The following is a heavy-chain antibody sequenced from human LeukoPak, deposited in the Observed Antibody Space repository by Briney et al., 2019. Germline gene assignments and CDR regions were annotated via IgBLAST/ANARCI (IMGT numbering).Heavy chain of an antibody. D-gene: IGHD1-26*01. CDR1: GGSISSGGYS. V-gene: IGHV4-30-2*01. J-gene: IGHJ4*02. Sequence: SQTLSLTCAVSGGSISSGGYSWSWIRQPPGKGLEWIGYIYHSGSTYYNPSLKSRVTISVDGSKNQFSLKLSSVTAADTAVYYCARGARGAIDYWGQGTLVTVSS. CDR3: ARGARGAIDY. CDR2: IYHSGST.